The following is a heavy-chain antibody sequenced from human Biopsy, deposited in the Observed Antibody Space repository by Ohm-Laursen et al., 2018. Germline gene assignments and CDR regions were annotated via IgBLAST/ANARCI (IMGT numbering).Heavy chain of an antibody. CDR1: GFTFNIYG. D-gene: IGHD3-22*01. V-gene: IGHV3-33*01. CDR3: AREGDDSSGYTPHYFDY. CDR2: IWYDGSNK. Sequence: SLRLSCAAVGFTFNIYGMHWVRQAPGKGLEWVAVIWYDGSNKYYADSVKGRFTISRDGPKNTLYLQMNSLRAEDTAVYYCAREGDDSSGYTPHYFDYWGQGTLVTVSS. J-gene: IGHJ4*02.